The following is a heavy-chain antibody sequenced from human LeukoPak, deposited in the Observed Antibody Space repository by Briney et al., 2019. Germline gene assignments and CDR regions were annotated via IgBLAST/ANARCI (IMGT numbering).Heavy chain of an antibody. D-gene: IGHD6-19*01. CDR2: IYNGVPT. J-gene: IGHJ4*02. CDR1: GVSISRFY. Sequence: PSETLSLTCTTSGVSISRFYWSWVRQPPGKGLEWIGNIYNGVPTFFNPSLKSRVTISVDTSRRQFSLELASVTAADTAVYYRVQTTGWPGFDYWGQGILVTVSS. CDR3: VQTTGWPGFDY. V-gene: IGHV4-4*09.